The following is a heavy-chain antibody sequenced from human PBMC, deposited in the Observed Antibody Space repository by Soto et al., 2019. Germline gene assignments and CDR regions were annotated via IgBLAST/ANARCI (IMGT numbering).Heavy chain of an antibody. CDR3: TSSGYDFWSGYLFDY. J-gene: IGHJ4*02. CDR2: IRSKAYGGTT. V-gene: IGHV3-49*04. CDR1: GFTFGDYA. Sequence: PGGCLRLSCTASGFTFGDYAMSWVSQAPGKGLEWVGFIRSKAYGGTTEYAASVKGRFTISRDDSKSIAYLQMNSLKTEDTAVYYCTSSGYDFWSGYLFDYWGQGT. D-gene: IGHD3-3*01.